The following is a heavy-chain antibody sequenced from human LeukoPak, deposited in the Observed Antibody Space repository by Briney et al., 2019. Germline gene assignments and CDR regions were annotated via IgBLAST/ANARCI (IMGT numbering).Heavy chain of an antibody. Sequence: PGGSLRLSCAASGFTFSSYAMHWVRPAPGKGLEWVAVISYDGSNKYYADSVKGRFTISRDNSKNTLYLQMNSLRAEDTAVYYCARDIVVVPAAAYYYYGMDVWGQGTTVTVSS. J-gene: IGHJ6*02. CDR2: ISYDGSNK. V-gene: IGHV3-30-3*01. CDR3: ARDIVVVPAAAYYYYGMDV. D-gene: IGHD2-2*01. CDR1: GFTFSSYA.